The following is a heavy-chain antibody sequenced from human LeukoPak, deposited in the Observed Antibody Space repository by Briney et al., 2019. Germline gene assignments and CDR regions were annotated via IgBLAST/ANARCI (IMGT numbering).Heavy chain of an antibody. J-gene: IGHJ4*02. Sequence: ASVKVSCKASGYTFTNYGIGWVRQAPGQGLEWMGWISADKSNTNYAQNLQGRVTITTDTSTSTVYMELRSLRSDDTAVYYCARRSAVVGPLYYFDYWGQGTLVTVSS. CDR1: GYTFTNYG. CDR3: ARRSAVVGPLYYFDY. V-gene: IGHV1-18*01. CDR2: ISADKSNT. D-gene: IGHD6-19*01.